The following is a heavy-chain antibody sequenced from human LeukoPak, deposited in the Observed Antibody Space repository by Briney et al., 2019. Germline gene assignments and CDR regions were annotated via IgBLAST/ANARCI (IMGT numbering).Heavy chain of an antibody. J-gene: IGHJ4*02. CDR3: AKLDYDSSGYYPHQ. D-gene: IGHD3-22*01. CDR1: GYIVTNYW. CDR2: IYPGDSDF. V-gene: IGHV5-51*01. Sequence: GESLKISCKGSGYIVTNYWIGWVRQMLGTGLEWMGLIYPGDSDFRYSPSFQGQVTVSADKSIGTAYLQWSSLKASDTAMYYCAKLDYDSSGYYPHQWGQGTQVTVSS.